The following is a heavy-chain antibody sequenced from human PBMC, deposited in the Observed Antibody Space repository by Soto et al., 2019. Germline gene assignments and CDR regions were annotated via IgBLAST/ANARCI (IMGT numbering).Heavy chain of an antibody. D-gene: IGHD1-26*01. CDR1: AYSFTSYW. CDR3: ARTHREAYYYGMDV. CDR2: IHPGNSDT. V-gene: IGHV5-51*01. J-gene: IGHJ6*02. Sequence: GESLKISCKGSAYSFTSYWIGWVRQMPGKGLEWMGVIHPGNSDTRYSPSFQGQVTISADKSTSTAYLQWSSLKASDTAMYYCARTHREAYYYGMDVWGQGTTVTVSS.